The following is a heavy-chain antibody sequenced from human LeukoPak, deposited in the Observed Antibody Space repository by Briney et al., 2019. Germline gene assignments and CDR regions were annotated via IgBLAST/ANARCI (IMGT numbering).Heavy chain of an antibody. CDR2: IYSDNT. V-gene: IGHV3-66*03. CDR1: GFTVSTNS. D-gene: IGHD6-19*01. J-gene: IGHJ4*02. CDR3: AKDRERVAGLFDY. Sequence: GGSLRLSCTVSGFTVSTNSMSWVRQAPGKGLEWVSFIYSDNTHYSDSVKGRFTISRDNSKNTLYLQMNSLRAEDTAVYYCAKDRERVAGLFDYWGQGTLVTVSS.